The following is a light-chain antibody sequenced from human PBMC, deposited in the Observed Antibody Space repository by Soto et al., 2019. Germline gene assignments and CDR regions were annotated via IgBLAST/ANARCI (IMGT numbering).Light chain of an antibody. J-gene: IGKJ1*01. CDR2: DVS. Sequence: DIVLTQSPGTLSLSPGERATLSCRSSQSVSSNYLAWYQQKPDQAPRLVIYDVSGRATGIPDRISGSGSGTDFTLTISRLEPEDFAVYYCQQYGSSPTFGQGTKVEIK. CDR3: QQYGSSPT. V-gene: IGKV3-20*01. CDR1: QSVSSNY.